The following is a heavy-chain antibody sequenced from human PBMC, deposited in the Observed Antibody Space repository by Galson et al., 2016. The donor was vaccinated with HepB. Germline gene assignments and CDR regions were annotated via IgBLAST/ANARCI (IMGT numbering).Heavy chain of an antibody. J-gene: IGHJ4*02. CDR3: VKDRSIGVADYFDS. CDR2: ISNDGGTT. Sequence: SLRLSCAASGFTFIIYYMHWARRAPGRGLELVSGISNDGGTTYYVDSVRGRFTISRDNAKKTLYLQMSSLRPEDTAVYYCVKDRSIGVADYFDSWGQGTLVTVSS. V-gene: IGHV3-64D*06. CDR1: GFTFIIYY. D-gene: IGHD6-19*01.